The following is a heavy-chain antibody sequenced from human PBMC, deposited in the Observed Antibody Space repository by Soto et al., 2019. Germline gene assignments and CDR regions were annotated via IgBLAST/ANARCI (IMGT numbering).Heavy chain of an antibody. Sequence: LRLSCAASGFSFSRFEMNWVRQAPGKGLEWVSYISSSSDVIYYADSVKGRFTISRDNAKNSLYLQMSSLRAEDTAVYFCAKDLGSYLSPAFDYWGLGTLVTVSS. CDR2: ISSSSDVI. CDR1: GFSFSRFE. V-gene: IGHV3-48*03. CDR3: AKDLGSYLSPAFDY. J-gene: IGHJ4*02. D-gene: IGHD1-26*01.